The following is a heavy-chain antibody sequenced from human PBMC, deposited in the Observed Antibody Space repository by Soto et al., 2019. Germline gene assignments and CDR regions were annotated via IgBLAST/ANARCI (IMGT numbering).Heavy chain of an antibody. J-gene: IGHJ6*02. CDR3: AREYYASGSYYYGMDV. V-gene: IGHV4-30-2*01. D-gene: IGHD3-10*01. CDR2: IYHSGST. CDR1: GGSISSGGYS. Sequence: SETLSLTCAVSGGSISSGGYSWSWIRQPPGKGLEWIGYIYHSGSTYYNPSLKSRVTISVDRSKNQFSLKLSSVTAADTAVYYCAREYYASGSYYYGMDVWGQGTTVTVSS.